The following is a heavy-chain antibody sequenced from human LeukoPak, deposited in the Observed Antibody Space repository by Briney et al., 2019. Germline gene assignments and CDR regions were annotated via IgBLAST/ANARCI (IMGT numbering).Heavy chain of an antibody. V-gene: IGHV3-23*01. Sequence: GGSLRLSCAASGFTFSNYAMSWVRQAPGRGLEWVSVMSSGGYSEYYSDSVRGRFTISRDNSKDTLYLQMNSLTAEDTAVYYCAKGVGATAVYYFDYWGQGTLVTVSS. CDR1: GFTFSNYA. J-gene: IGHJ4*02. CDR2: MSSGGYSE. CDR3: AKGVGATAVYYFDY. D-gene: IGHD1-26*01.